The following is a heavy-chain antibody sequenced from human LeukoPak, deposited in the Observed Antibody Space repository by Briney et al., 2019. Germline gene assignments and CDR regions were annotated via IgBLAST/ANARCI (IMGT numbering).Heavy chain of an antibody. J-gene: IGHJ4*02. V-gene: IGHV3-23*01. CDR3: ARHRGGNWNEPVNY. CDR1: EFTFSSYA. CDR2: ISRSGANT. Sequence: PGGSLRLSCAASEFTFSSYAMNWVRQAPGKGLEWVSGISRSGANTYYADSVKGRFTISRDNSKNTLYLQMNSLRAEDTAIYYCARHRGGNWNEPVNYWGQGTLVTVSS. D-gene: IGHD1-1*01.